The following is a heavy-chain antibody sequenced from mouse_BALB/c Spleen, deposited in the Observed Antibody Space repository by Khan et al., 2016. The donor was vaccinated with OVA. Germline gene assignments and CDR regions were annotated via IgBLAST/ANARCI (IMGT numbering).Heavy chain of an antibody. CDR3: ARQPYYHYNVMDY. J-gene: IGHJ4*01. Sequence: QVQLKQSGPGLVAPSQSLSITCTVSGFSLTDYGVHWVRQPPGKGLEWLVVIWSDGSTTYNSALKSRLTITKDNSKSQVFLKMNSLQTDDTAIYFCARQPYYHYNVMDYGGQGTSATVSS. V-gene: IGHV2-6-1*01. CDR1: GFSLTDYG. CDR2: IWSDGST. D-gene: IGHD2-10*01.